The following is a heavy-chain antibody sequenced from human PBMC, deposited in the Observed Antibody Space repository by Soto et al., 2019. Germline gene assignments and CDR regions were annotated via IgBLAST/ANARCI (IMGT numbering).Heavy chain of an antibody. Sequence: QVQLQASGPGLVKTSETLSLTCTVSGGSSSSYYWSWIRQPPGKGLEWSGYIYYSGSTHYNPSLKSRVTISVDTSKNQFSRKLSSVTAADTAVYYSASRYGGNLDYWGQGTLVTVSS. D-gene: IGHD1-26*01. V-gene: IGHV4-59*08. CDR3: ASRYGGNLDY. CDR2: IYYSGST. J-gene: IGHJ4*02. CDR1: GGSSSSYY.